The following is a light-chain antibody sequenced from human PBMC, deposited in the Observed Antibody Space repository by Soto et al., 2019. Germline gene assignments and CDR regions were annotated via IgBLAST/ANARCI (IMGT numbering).Light chain of an antibody. CDR1: QSIGTY. Sequence: EIVLTQSPAALSLSPGERATLSCRASQSIGTYLVWYQQKPGQAPRLLIYDASNRATGIPVRFSGSGSGTDFTLTIGSLEPEDFAVYYCQQRGSFPLTFGGGTKVDIK. CDR3: QQRGSFPLT. V-gene: IGKV3-11*01. J-gene: IGKJ4*01. CDR2: DAS.